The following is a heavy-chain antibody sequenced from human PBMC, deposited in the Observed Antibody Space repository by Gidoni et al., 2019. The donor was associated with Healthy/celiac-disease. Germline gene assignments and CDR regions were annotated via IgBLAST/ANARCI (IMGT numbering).Heavy chain of an antibody. V-gene: IGHV3-33*01. D-gene: IGHD4-17*01. J-gene: IGHJ4*02. CDR1: GFTFSSYG. Sequence: QVPLVESGGGVVQPGRSLSLSCEASGFTFSSYGMHWVRQAPGKGLEWVAVIWDDGSNKYYADSVKGRFTISRDNSKNTLYLQMNSLRAEDTAVYYCARDRDYGDSFDYWGQGTLVTVSS. CDR2: IWDDGSNK. CDR3: ARDRDYGDSFDY.